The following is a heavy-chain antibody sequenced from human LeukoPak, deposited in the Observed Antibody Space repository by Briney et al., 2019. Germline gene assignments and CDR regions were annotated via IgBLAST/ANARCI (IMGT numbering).Heavy chain of an antibody. Sequence: LSLTCAVYGGSFSGYYWSWIRQPPGKGLEWVSSIGGSGVNTYYADSLKGRFSISRDNSQNTLYLQMGSLRVEDTAIFYCAKVRSATGMTTTYFDYWGQGTLVTVSS. CDR3: AKVRSATGMTTTYFDY. CDR1: GGSFSGYY. CDR2: IGGSGVNT. J-gene: IGHJ4*02. D-gene: IGHD1-26*01. V-gene: IGHV3-23*01.